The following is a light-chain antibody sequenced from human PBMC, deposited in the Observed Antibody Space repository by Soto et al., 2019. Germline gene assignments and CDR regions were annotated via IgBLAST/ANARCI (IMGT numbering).Light chain of an antibody. CDR3: SSYTDTNTLV. CDR1: SSDVGRFYY. J-gene: IGLJ3*02. V-gene: IGLV2-14*01. Sequence: QSVLTQPASVSGSPGQSITISCTGTSSDVGRFYYVSWYQQYPGKAPQLIIYDVKHRPLGVSNRFSGSKSDNTASLTISGLQAEDEADYYCSSYTDTNTLVFGGGTKLTVL. CDR2: DVK.